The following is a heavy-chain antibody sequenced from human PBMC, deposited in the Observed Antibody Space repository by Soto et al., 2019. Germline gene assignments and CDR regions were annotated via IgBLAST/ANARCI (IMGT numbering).Heavy chain of an antibody. Sequence: GGALRLSCAACGFTLSSYSMNCVRQAPGKGLEWVSSISSSSSYIYYADSVKGRFTISRDNAKNSLYLQMNSLRAEDTAVYYCARRGGIAAAPDVWGQGTTVTVSS. CDR1: GFTLSSYS. D-gene: IGHD6-13*01. J-gene: IGHJ6*02. CDR2: ISSSSSYI. CDR3: ARRGGIAAAPDV. V-gene: IGHV3-21*01.